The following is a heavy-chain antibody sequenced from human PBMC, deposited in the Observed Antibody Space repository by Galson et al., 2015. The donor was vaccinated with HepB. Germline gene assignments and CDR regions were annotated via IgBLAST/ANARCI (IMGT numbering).Heavy chain of an antibody. V-gene: IGHV3-23*01. CDR2: ISGSGGST. CDR1: GFTFSSYA. Sequence: SLRLSCAASGFTFSSYAMSWVRRAPGKGLEWVSAISGSGGSTYYADSVKGRFTISRDNSKNTLYLQMNSLRAEDTAVYYCAKVYSSGWYYFDYWGQGTLVTVSS. J-gene: IGHJ4*02. CDR3: AKVYSSGWYYFDY. D-gene: IGHD6-19*01.